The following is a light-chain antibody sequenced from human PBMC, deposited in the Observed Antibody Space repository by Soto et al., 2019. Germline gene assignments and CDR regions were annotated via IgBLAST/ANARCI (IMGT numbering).Light chain of an antibody. CDR3: CSYGGYFWV. J-gene: IGLJ3*02. CDR1: SSDVGGYDY. V-gene: IGLV2-11*01. Sequence: QSALTQPRSVSGSPGQSVTISCTGTSSDVGGYDYVSWFQHHPGKVPKLMIYDVTKRPSGVPDRFSASKSGNTASLTISGLQAEDEADYYCCSYGGYFWVFGGRTKLTVL. CDR2: DVT.